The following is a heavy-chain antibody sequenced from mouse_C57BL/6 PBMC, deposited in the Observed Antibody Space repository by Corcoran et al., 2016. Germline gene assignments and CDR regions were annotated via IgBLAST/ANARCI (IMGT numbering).Heavy chain of an antibody. D-gene: IGHD1-1*01. CDR2: INTYSGVP. V-gene: IGHV9-3*01. CDR3: ARGSSYFDY. Sequence: QIQLVQSGPELKKPGETVKISCKASGYTFTTYGMSWVKQAPGKGLKWMGWINTYSGVPTYADDFKARFAFSLETSASTAYLQINTLKNEDTATYFCARGSSYFDYWGQGTTLTVSS. J-gene: IGHJ2*01. CDR1: GYTFTTYG.